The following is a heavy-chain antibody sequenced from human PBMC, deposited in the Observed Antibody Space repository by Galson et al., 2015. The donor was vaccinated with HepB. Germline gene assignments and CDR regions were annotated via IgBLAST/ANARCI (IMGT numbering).Heavy chain of an antibody. D-gene: IGHD3-10*01. V-gene: IGHV1-18*04. CDR3: AREVGGGCGELVLTIFDY. J-gene: IGHJ4*02. Sequence: SVKVSCKASGSTFTSYGISWVRQAPGQGLEWMGWISAYNGNTNYAQKLQGRVTMTTDTSTSTAYMELRSLRSDDTAVYYCAREVGGGCGELVLTIFDYWGQGALVTVSS. CDR2: ISAYNGNT. CDR1: GSTFTSYG.